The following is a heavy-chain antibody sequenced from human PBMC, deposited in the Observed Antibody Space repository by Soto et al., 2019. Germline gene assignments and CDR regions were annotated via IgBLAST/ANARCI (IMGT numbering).Heavy chain of an antibody. CDR3: ARQGGVVPAAIGYYYYYMDV. CDR1: GYSFTSYW. D-gene: IGHD2-2*02. J-gene: IGHJ6*03. V-gene: IGHV5-51*01. CDR2: IYPGDSDT. Sequence: EVQLVQSGAEVKKPGESLKISCKGSGYSFTSYWIGWVRQMPGKGLEWMGIIYPGDSDTRYSPSFQGQVTISADKSISTAYLQWSSLKASDTAMYYCARQGGVVPAAIGYYYYYMDVWGKGTTVTVSS.